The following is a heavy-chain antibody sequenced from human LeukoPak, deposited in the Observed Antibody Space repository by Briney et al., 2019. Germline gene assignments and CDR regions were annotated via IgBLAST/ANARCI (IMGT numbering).Heavy chain of an antibody. V-gene: IGHV1-69*04. CDR3: ARDRYGYSYGYID. CDR1: GGTFSSYA. Sequence: GASVKVSCKASGGTFSSYAISWVRQAPGQGLEWMGRIIPILGIANYAQKFQGRVTITADKSTSTPYMELSSLKSEDTAVYYCARDRYGYSYGYIDWGQGTLVTVSS. D-gene: IGHD5-18*01. J-gene: IGHJ4*02. CDR2: IIPILGIA.